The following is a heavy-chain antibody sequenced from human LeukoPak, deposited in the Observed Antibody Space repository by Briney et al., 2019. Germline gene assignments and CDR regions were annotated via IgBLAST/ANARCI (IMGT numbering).Heavy chain of an antibody. V-gene: IGHV4-61*02. Sequence: PSETLSLTCIVSGDSISRTTYSWSWLRQPAGKGLEWIGRINTVGGTNYNPSLKSRVTISLDTPKNQFSLKLHSVTAADTGVYYCARQSDGTFEVIDYWGQGTLVTVSS. CDR2: INTVGGT. J-gene: IGHJ4*02. D-gene: IGHD2-21*01. CDR3: ARQSDGTFEVIDY. CDR1: GDSISRTTYS.